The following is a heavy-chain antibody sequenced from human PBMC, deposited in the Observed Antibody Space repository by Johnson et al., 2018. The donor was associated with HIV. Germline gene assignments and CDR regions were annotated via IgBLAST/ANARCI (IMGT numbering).Heavy chain of an antibody. J-gene: IGHJ3*02. D-gene: IGHD3-10*02. V-gene: IGHV3-30*04. Sequence: QVQLVESGGGLVQPDGSLKLSCAASGFSFSDFAIHWVRQAPGKGLEWVAVISYDGSNKYYGDSVKGRFTISRDNSKNTLYLQMKSLRAEDTAVYYCAKDDDMYGLPGAFDIWGQGTMVTVSS. CDR2: ISYDGSNK. CDR1: GFSFSDFA. CDR3: AKDDDMYGLPGAFDI.